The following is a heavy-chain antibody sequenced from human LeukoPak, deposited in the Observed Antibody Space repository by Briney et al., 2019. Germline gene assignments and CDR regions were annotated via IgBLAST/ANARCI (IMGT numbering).Heavy chain of an antibody. CDR2: IYCSGCT. CDR1: GGSISRYY. J-gene: IGHJ4*02. Sequence: SETLSLTCTVSGGSISRYYWNWIRQPPGKGLEWIGYIYCSGCTNHNPSLNSRVTISVDTSKNQFSLKLSSVTAADTAVYYCARYSSSSLGAGGFDYWGQGILVTV. CDR3: ARYSSSSLGAGGFDY. D-gene: IGHD6-6*01. V-gene: IGHV4-59*08.